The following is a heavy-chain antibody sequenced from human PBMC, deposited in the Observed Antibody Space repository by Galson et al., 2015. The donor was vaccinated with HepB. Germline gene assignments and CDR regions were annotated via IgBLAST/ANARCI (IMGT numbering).Heavy chain of an antibody. Sequence: SLRLSCAASEFAFSTYGMHWVRQAPGKGLEWVAVILYDGSKMYYADSVKGRFTISRDNSKNTLYLQMNSLGVEDTAVYYCAKDGGRYGLQRFYYGLDVWGQGTTVTVSS. CDR3: AKDGGRYGLQRFYYGLDV. D-gene: IGHD3-16*01. J-gene: IGHJ6*02. CDR2: ILYDGSKM. CDR1: EFAFSTYG. V-gene: IGHV3-30*18.